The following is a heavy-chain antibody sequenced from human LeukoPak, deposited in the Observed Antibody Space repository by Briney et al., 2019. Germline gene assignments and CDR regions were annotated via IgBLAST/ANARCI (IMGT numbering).Heavy chain of an antibody. CDR1: GGSISSYY. Sequence: SETLSLTCTVSGGSISSYYWNWIRQPPGKGLEWIGYIYYSGSTNYNPSLKSRVTISVDTSKNQFSLKLSSVTAADTAVYYCARDLSGSYGRRGAFDIWGQGTMVTVSS. J-gene: IGHJ3*02. D-gene: IGHD1-26*01. CDR3: ARDLSGSYGRRGAFDI. CDR2: IYYSGST. V-gene: IGHV4-59*01.